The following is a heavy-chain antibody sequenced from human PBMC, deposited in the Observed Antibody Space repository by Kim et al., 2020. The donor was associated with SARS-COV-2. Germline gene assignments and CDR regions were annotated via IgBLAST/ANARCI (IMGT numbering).Heavy chain of an antibody. Sequence: GGSLRLSCVASGFTFGRHGMHWVRQAPGKGLEWVAAIDYDGGNQRYYVDSVRGRFTISRDSSKNTVSLQMNSLRAEDTAVYYCARDSCGSPSCYDYWGQGTLVTVSS. J-gene: IGHJ4*02. CDR2: IDYDGGNQ. D-gene: IGHD2-2*01. CDR1: GFTFGRHG. CDR3: ARDSCGSPSCYDY. V-gene: IGHV3-33*01.